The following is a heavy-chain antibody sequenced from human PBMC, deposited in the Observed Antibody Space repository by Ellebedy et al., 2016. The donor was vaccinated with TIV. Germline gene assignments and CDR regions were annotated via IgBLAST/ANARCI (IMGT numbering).Heavy chain of an antibody. CDR1: GFTFSSYA. CDR3: ARVGIWYSSSWYYYYYGMDV. D-gene: IGHD6-13*01. Sequence: GGSLRLXXAASGFTFSSYAMHWVRQAPGKGLEWVAVISYDGSNKYYADSVKGRFTISRDNSKNTLYLQMNSLRAEDTAVYYCARVGIWYSSSWYYYYYGMDVWGQGTTVIVSS. CDR2: ISYDGSNK. V-gene: IGHV3-30*04. J-gene: IGHJ6*02.